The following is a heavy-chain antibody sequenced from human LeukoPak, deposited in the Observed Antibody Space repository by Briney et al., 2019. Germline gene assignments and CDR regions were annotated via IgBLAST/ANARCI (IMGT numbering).Heavy chain of an antibody. CDR1: GYSISSGYY. Sequence: PSETLSLTCTVSGYSISSGYYWGWIRPPPGKGLEWIGSIYHSGSTYYNPSLKSRVTISVDTSKNQFSLKLSSVTAADTAVYYCARARGIVATRNWFDPWGQGTLVTVSS. CDR2: IYHSGST. V-gene: IGHV4-38-2*02. D-gene: IGHD5-12*01. J-gene: IGHJ5*02. CDR3: ARARGIVATRNWFDP.